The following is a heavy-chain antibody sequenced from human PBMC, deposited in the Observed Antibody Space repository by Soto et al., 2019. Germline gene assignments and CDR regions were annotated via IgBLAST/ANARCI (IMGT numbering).Heavy chain of an antibody. CDR3: AGGGVRGVITRTRDYYGMDV. V-gene: IGHV5-51*01. D-gene: IGHD3-10*01. CDR1: GYSFTSYW. J-gene: IGHJ6*02. CDR2: IYPGDSDT. Sequence: EVQLVQSGAEVKKPGESLKISCKGSGYSFTSYWIGWVRQMPGKGLEWMGIIYPGDSDTRYSPSFQGQVTISADKSSSTAYRQWISRKASDTAMYYCAGGGVRGVITRTRDYYGMDVWGQGTTVTVSS.